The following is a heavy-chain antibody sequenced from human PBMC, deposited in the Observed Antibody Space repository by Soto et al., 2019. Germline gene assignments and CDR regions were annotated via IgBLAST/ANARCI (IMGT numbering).Heavy chain of an antibody. CDR1: GGSVSSGSYY. J-gene: IGHJ4*02. V-gene: IGHV4-61*01. CDR3: ARARRATAFDY. CDR2: IYYSGST. Sequence: SETLSLTCTVSGGSVSSGSYYWSWIRQPPGKGLEWIGYIYYSGSTNYNPSLKSRVTISVDTSKNQFSLKLSSATAADTAVYYCARARRATAFDYWGQGTLVTVSS. D-gene: IGHD1-26*01.